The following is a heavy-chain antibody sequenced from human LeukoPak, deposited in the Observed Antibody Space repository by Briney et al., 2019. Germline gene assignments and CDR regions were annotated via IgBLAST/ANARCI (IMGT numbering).Heavy chain of an antibody. V-gene: IGHV3-7*01. Sequence: GGSLRLSCAASGFSFSNYWMSWVRQAPGKGLEWVANIKEDGSEKGYVDSVKGRFTISRDNSKNTLYLQMNSLRAEDTAVYYCARELYYDSSGRLAYYFDYWGQGTLVTVSS. CDR3: ARELYYDSSGRLAYYFDY. CDR2: IKEDGSEK. CDR1: GFSFSNYW. J-gene: IGHJ4*02. D-gene: IGHD3-22*01.